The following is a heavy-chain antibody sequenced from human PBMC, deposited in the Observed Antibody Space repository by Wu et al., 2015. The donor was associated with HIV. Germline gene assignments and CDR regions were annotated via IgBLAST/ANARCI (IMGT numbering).Heavy chain of an antibody. J-gene: IGHJ6*02. D-gene: IGHD2-21*01. CDR1: GGTFSNYA. CDR2: IIPIFGPP. Sequence: QVQLVQSGAEVKKPGSSVKVSCKASGGTFSNYAISWVRQAPGQGLEWMGRIIPIFGPPNYAQKFQGRVTITADESTSTAYMELSSLRSWGTPGVYYCARVGSFRWGGARRYLDYYYGSGRRGAEGTAVTVSS. CDR3: ARVGSFRWGGARRYLDYYYGSGRR. V-gene: IGHV1-69*18.